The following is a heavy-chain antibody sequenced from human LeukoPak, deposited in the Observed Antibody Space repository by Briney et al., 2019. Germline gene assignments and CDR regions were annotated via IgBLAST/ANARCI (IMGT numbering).Heavy chain of an antibody. CDR1: GFTFSSYG. V-gene: IGHV3-33*01. J-gene: IGHJ1*01. CDR3: ARSESIRHAPTGFQH. Sequence: PGGSLRLSCAASGFTFSSYGMYWVRQAPGKGLEWVAVIWYDGSNKYYADSVKGRFTISRDNSKNTLYLQMNSLRAEDTAVYYCARSESIRHAPTGFQHWGQGTLVTVSS. D-gene: IGHD6-6*01. CDR2: IWYDGSNK.